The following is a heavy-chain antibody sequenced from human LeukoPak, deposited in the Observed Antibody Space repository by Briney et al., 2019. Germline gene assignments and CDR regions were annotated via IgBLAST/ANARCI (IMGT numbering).Heavy chain of an antibody. V-gene: IGHV1-8*01. CDR1: GYTFTNYD. CDR2: MNPNSGNT. D-gene: IGHD2-2*01. CDR3: ARPHCSSTDCHPPEWFDP. J-gene: IGHJ5*02. Sequence: ASVRVSCKTSGYTFTNYDINWVRQATGQGLEWMGWMNPNSGNTGYAQKFQGRVTMTRNTSISTAYMELSSLRSKDTAVYYCARPHCSSTDCHPPEWFDPWGQGTLVTVSS.